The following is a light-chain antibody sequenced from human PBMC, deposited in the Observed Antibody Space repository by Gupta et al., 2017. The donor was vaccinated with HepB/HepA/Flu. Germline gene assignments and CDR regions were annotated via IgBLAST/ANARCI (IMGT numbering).Light chain of an antibody. J-gene: IGLJ2*01. V-gene: IGLV1-47*02. Sequence: QSVVTQPPSASGTPGQRLTISCSGSSSNIGNNHVHWYQQLPGQAPKLLIYSRKQRPSRVPDRLSGSRAGTSASLNITGLRSDDEADYYCDAREATLNGVVFGGGTKVTVL. CDR1: SSNIGNNH. CDR2: SRK. CDR3: DAREATLNGVV.